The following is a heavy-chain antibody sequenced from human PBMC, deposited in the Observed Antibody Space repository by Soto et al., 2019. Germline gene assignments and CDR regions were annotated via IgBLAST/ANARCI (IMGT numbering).Heavy chain of an antibody. CDR3: ARDQSSGNWFDP. V-gene: IGHV1-69*10. J-gene: IGHJ5*02. Sequence: ASVNVSCKASGGTFSSYAISWVRQAPGQGLEWMGGIIPILGIANYAQKFQGRVTITADKSTSTAYMELSSLRSEDTAVYYCARDQSSGNWFDPWGQGTLVTVSS. CDR2: IIPILGIA. CDR1: GGTFSSYA. D-gene: IGHD6-19*01.